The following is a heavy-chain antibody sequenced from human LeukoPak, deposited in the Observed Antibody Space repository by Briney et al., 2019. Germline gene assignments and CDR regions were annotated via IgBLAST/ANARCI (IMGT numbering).Heavy chain of an antibody. D-gene: IGHD3-10*01. Sequence: AASVKVSCKASGFTFTSSAVQWVRQARGQRLEWIGWIVVGSGNTNYAQKFQERVTITRDMSTSTAYMELSGLRSEDTAVYYCAAPGGPSPNFDYWGQGTLVTVSS. CDR3: AAPGGPSPNFDY. CDR2: IVVGSGNT. J-gene: IGHJ4*02. V-gene: IGHV1-58*01. CDR1: GFTFTSSA.